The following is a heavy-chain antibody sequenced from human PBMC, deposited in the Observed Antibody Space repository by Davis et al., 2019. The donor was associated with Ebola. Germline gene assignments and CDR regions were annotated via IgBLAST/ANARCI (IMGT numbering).Heavy chain of an antibody. D-gene: IGHD5-18*01. Sequence: PGGSLRLSCAASGFTFSNYGMHWVRQAPGKGLGWVALIWYGGSNKYYADSVKGRFTISRDNSKNTLYLQMNSLRAEDTAVYYCARDRVGGYSYGYMGYWGQGTLVTVSS. V-gene: IGHV3-33*01. J-gene: IGHJ4*02. CDR1: GFTFSNYG. CDR3: ARDRVGGYSYGYMGY. CDR2: IWYGGSNK.